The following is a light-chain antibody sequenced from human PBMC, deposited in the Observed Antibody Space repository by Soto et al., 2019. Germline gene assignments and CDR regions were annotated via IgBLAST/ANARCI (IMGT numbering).Light chain of an antibody. V-gene: IGKV3-20*01. CDR2: RTS. CDR3: QLYGSSPWT. J-gene: IGKJ1*01. Sequence: EIVLTQSPGTLSLSPGQGATLSCRASQSLSSIYLAWYQQKPGQAPRLLIYRTSSRATGTPARFSGSGFGTDFTLTISRLESEDFAVYYCQLYGSSPWTFGQGTKVDIK. CDR1: QSLSSIY.